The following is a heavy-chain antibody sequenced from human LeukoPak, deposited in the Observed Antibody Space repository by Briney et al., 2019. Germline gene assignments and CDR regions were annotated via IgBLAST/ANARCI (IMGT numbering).Heavy chain of an antibody. J-gene: IGHJ2*01. CDR2: ISPSGGST. CDR3: AKEPASRGSGRGYFDL. V-gene: IGHV3-23*01. D-gene: IGHD6-19*01. CDR1: GFTFTSYA. Sequence: GGSLTLSCAASGFTFTSYAMSWVRQAPGKGLEWVSAISPSGGSTYCPDSVKGRFAISRDNSKNTLYLQVNSLRAEDTAVYFCAKEPASRGSGRGYFDLWGRGTLVTVPS.